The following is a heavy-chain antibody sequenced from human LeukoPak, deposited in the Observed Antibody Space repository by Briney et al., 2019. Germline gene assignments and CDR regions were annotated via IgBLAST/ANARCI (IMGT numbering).Heavy chain of an antibody. CDR3: ARAGDPGAFDI. V-gene: IGHV3-53*01. CDR1: GFTVSTNY. CDR2: IYSGGST. Sequence: GGSLRLSCAASGFTVSTNYMSWVRQAPGKGLEWVSVIYSGGSTYYADSVKGRFTISRDNSKNTLYLQMNSLRAEDTAVYYCARAGDPGAFDIWGQGTMDTVSS. D-gene: IGHD1-1*01. J-gene: IGHJ3*02.